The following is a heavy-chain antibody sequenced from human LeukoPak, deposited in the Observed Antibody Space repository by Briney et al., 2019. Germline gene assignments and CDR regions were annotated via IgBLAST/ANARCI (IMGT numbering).Heavy chain of an antibody. Sequence: SVRVSCKASGFTFTSSAVQWVRQARGQRLEWIGWIVVGSGNTNYAQKFQERVTITRDMSTSTAYMELSSLRSEDTAVYYCAYRGAAAVYYFDYWGQGTLVTVSS. J-gene: IGHJ4*02. CDR1: GFTFTSSA. CDR3: AYRGAAAVYYFDY. CDR2: IVVGSGNT. D-gene: IGHD6-13*01. V-gene: IGHV1-58*01.